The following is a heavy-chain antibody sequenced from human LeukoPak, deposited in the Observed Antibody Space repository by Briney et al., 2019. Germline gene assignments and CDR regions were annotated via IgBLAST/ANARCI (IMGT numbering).Heavy chain of an antibody. D-gene: IGHD2-2*01. J-gene: IGHJ6*03. CDR2: IYTSGST. CDR1: GGSISSYY. V-gene: IGHV4-4*09. Sequence: SETLSLTCTVSGGSISSYYWSWIRQPPGKGLKWIGYIYTSGSTNYNPSLKSRVTISVDTSKNQFSLKLSSVTAADTAVYYCARQSEYPSRYYYYMDVWGKGTTVTVSS. CDR3: ARQSEYPSRYYYYMDV.